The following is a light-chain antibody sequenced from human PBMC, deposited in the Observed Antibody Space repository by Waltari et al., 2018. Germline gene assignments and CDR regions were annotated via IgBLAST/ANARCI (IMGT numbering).Light chain of an antibody. Sequence: DIQMTQSPSSLSASVGDRVTITCRASQNINNYLNWYQQRPGKAPKLLIYAASTLQSGAPSRFGGSGSGTDFTLTITSLQPEDFATYFCQQGYRTPLTFGGGTKFEIK. CDR3: QQGYRTPLT. CDR2: AAS. V-gene: IGKV1-39*01. J-gene: IGKJ4*01. CDR1: QNINNY.